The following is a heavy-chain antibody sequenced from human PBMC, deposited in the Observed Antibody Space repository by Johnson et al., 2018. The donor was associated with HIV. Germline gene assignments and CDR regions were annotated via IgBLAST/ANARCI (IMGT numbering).Heavy chain of an antibody. D-gene: IGHD4-11*01. J-gene: IGHJ3*02. Sequence: VQLVESGGGVVQPGRSLRLSCAASGFTFSSYAMHWVRQAPGKGLEWVGRIKSKTDGGTTDYAAPVKGRFTISRDDSKNTLYLHMKSLKTEDTAVYFCTTLPPTWRAFHIWGQGTMVTVSS. CDR2: IKSKTDGGTT. CDR1: GFTFSSYA. CDR3: TTLPPTWRAFHI. V-gene: IGHV3-15*01.